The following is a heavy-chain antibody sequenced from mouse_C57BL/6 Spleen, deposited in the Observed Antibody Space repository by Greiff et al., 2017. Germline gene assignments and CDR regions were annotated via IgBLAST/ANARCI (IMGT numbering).Heavy chain of an antibody. CDR3: AKEDYGSSFDY. D-gene: IGHD1-1*01. Sequence: EVKVEESGPELVKPGASVKISCKASGYSFTGYFMNWVMQSHGKSLEWIGRINPYNGDTFYNQKFKGKATLTVDKSSSTAHMELRSLTSEDSAVYYCAKEDYGSSFDYWGQGTTLTVSS. CDR2: INPYNGDT. J-gene: IGHJ2*01. V-gene: IGHV1-20*01. CDR1: GYSFTGYF.